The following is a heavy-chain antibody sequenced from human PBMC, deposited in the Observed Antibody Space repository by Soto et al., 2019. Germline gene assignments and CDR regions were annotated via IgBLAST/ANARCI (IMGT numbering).Heavy chain of an antibody. D-gene: IGHD4-4*01. CDR2: ISGSGGST. J-gene: IGHJ6*02. Sequence: GGSLKLSCAASGFTFSSSAMSWVRQAPGKGLEWVSAISGSGGSTYYADSVKGRFTISRDNSKNTLYLQMNSLRAEDTAVYHCAREKDYSNYLFYYYGMDVWGQGTTVTVSS. V-gene: IGHV3-23*01. CDR1: GFTFSSSA. CDR3: AREKDYSNYLFYYYGMDV.